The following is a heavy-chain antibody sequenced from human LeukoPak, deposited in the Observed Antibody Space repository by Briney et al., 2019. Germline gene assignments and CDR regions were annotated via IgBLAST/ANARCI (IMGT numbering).Heavy chain of an antibody. CDR2: IYTSGST. J-gene: IGHJ6*03. CDR3: ARERYGNYYYYMDV. Sequence: PSETLSLTCTVSGGSISSYYWSWIRQPPGKGLEWIGRIYTSGSTNYNPSLKSRVTISVDKSKNQFSLKLSSVTAADTAVYYCARERYGNYYYYMDVWGKGTTVTVSS. D-gene: IGHD3-10*01. CDR1: GGSISSYY. V-gene: IGHV4-4*07.